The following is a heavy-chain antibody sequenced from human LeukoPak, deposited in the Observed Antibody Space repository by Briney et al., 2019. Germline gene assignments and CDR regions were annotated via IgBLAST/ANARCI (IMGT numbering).Heavy chain of an antibody. CDR3: VRGKRRFDY. J-gene: IGHJ4*02. CDR2: ISGRSYSM. Sequence: PGGSLGLPCGASGFTVSSNYMSWVRQAPGKGLEWVAYISGRSYSMYYADSVKGRFNISRDNSLNSLYLHMSSLRADDTAVYYCVRGKRRFDYWGQGTLVTVSS. V-gene: IGHV3-11*01. CDR1: GFTVSSNY.